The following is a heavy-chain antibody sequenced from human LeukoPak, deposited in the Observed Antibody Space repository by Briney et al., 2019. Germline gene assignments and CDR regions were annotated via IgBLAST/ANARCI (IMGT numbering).Heavy chain of an antibody. CDR2: INPTGGST. CDR3: ARDKSVGDNAWWFDP. Sequence: ASVRVSCKASGYTFTSYYMHWVRQAPGQGLEWMGLINPTGGSTSYAQKFQGRVTMTTDMSTSTDYMELSSLRSEDTAIYYCARDKSVGDNAWWFDPWGQGTLVTVSS. CDR1: GYTFTSYY. D-gene: IGHD1-26*01. J-gene: IGHJ5*02. V-gene: IGHV1-46*01.